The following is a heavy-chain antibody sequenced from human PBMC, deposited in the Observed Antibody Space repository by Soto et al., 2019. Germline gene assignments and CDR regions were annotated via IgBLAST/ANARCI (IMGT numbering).Heavy chain of an antibody. V-gene: IGHV3-23*05. CDR3: AKPGLTVAGTRYFDH. CDR1: GFPFTSYA. J-gene: IGHJ4*02. CDR2: IGSDGTAI. Sequence: EVQLLESGGGLVQPGGSLRLSCAASGFPFTSYARSWVRQAPGKGLEWVSAIGSDGTAIHYVDSVKGRFTIQKDNSKDTLYLQMNSLRAEDTAVYSCAKPGLTVAGTRYFDHWGQGTLVTVSS. D-gene: IGHD6-19*01.